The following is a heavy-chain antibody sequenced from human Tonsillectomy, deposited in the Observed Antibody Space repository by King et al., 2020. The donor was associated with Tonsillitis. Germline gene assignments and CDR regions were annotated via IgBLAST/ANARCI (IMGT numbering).Heavy chain of an antibody. D-gene: IGHD2-2*01. V-gene: IGHV3-9*01. Sequence: VQLVESGGGLVQPGRSLRLSCAASGFTFDDYAMHWVRQAPGKGLEWVSGISWNSGNIGYADSVKGRFTISRDNAKNSLYLQMNSLRAEDTALYYCSKQSTVSGAMEPVSDRFYYSCRMDVWGQGTTGTVSS. J-gene: IGHJ6*02. CDR3: SKQSTVSGAMEPVSDRFYYSCRMDV. CDR2: ISWNSGNI. CDR1: GFTFDDYA.